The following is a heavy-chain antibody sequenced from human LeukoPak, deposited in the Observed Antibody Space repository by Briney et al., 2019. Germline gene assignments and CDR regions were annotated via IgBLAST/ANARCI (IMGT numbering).Heavy chain of an antibody. Sequence: ASVKVPCKASGYTFTSYYMHWVRQAPGQGLEWMGWINPNSGGTNYAQKFQGRVTMTRDTSISTAYMELSRLRSDDTAVYYCARASSSWFYYFDYWGQGTLVTVSS. V-gene: IGHV1-2*02. CDR2: INPNSGGT. CDR3: ARASSSWFYYFDY. J-gene: IGHJ4*02. D-gene: IGHD6-13*01. CDR1: GYTFTSYY.